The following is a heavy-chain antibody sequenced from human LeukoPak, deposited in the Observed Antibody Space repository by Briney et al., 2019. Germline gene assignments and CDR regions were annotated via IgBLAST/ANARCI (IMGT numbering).Heavy chain of an antibody. J-gene: IGHJ4*02. CDR2: IIPIFGTA. Sequence: GASVKVSCKASGGTXSSYAISWVRQAPGQGLEWMGGIIPIFGTANYAQKFQGRVTITADESTSTAYMELSSLRSEDTAVYYCARVSEGGSHFDYWGQGTLVTVSS. CDR3: ARVSEGGSHFDY. V-gene: IGHV1-69*13. CDR1: GGTXSSYA. D-gene: IGHD2-15*01.